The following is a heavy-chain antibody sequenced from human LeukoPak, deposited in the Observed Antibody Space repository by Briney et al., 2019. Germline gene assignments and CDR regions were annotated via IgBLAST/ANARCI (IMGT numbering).Heavy chain of an antibody. CDR3: ARDSIVVPAAMIKNWFDP. CDR2: ISYDGSNK. J-gene: IGHJ5*02. V-gene: IGHV3-30*19. Sequence: PGRSLRLSCAASGFTFSSYGMHWVRQAPGKGLEWVAVISYDGSNKYYADSVKGRFTISRDNSKNTLYLQMNSLRAEDTAVYYCARDSIVVPAAMIKNWFDPWGQGTLVTVSS. CDR1: GFTFSSYG. D-gene: IGHD2-2*01.